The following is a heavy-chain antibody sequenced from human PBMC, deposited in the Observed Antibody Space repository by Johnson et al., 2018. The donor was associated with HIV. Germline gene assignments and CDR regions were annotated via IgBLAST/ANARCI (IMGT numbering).Heavy chain of an antibody. CDR3: ARDPSPSSYRAFDI. CDR2: IRYDGSNK. D-gene: IGHD5-12*01. V-gene: IGHV3-30*02. Sequence: VQLVESGGGVVQPGTSLRLSCAASGFTFSSYGMHWVRQAPGKGLEWVAFIRYDGSNKYYADSVKGRFTISRDNSKNTLYLQMNSLRVEDTAVYYCARDPSPSSYRAFDIWGQGTMVTVSS. J-gene: IGHJ3*02. CDR1: GFTFSSYG.